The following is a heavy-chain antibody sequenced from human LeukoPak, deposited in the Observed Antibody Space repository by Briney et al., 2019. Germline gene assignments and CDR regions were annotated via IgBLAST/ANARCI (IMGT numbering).Heavy chain of an antibody. CDR2: IYPGDSDT. J-gene: IGHJ4*02. V-gene: IGHV5-51*01. Sequence: GESLKISCKGSGYTFSNYWIGWVRQMPGKGLEWMGIIYPGDSDTRYSPSFQGQVTISADKSIGTAYLQWSSLKASDTAMYYCASQINYYDSSAFDYWGQGTLVTVSS. D-gene: IGHD3-22*01. CDR3: ASQINYYDSSAFDY. CDR1: GYTFSNYW.